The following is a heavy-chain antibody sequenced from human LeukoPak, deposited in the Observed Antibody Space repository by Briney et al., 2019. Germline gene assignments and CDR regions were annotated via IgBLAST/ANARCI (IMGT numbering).Heavy chain of an antibody. Sequence: SETLSLTCTVSGGSISSYYWSWIRQPPGKGLEWIGYIYYSGSTNYNPSLKSRVTISVDTSKNQLSLKLSSVTAADTAVYYCARQSSGWFFDPWGQGTLVTVSS. CDR3: ARQSSGWFFDP. J-gene: IGHJ5*02. CDR1: GGSISSYY. CDR2: IYYSGST. V-gene: IGHV4-59*08. D-gene: IGHD6-19*01.